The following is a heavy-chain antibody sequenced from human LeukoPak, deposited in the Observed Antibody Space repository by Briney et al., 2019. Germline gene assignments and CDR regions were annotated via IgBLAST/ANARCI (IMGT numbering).Heavy chain of an antibody. V-gene: IGHV4-59*12. CDR3: ARDPGLRFFNWFDP. D-gene: IGHD3-3*01. CDR1: GGSFSSYY. J-gene: IGHJ5*02. Sequence: SETLSLTCAVYGGSFSSYYWSWIRQPPGKGLEWIGYIYYSGSTNYNPSLKSRVTMSVDTSKNQFSLKLSSVTAADTAVYYCARDPGLRFFNWFDPWGQGTLVTVSS. CDR2: IYYSGST.